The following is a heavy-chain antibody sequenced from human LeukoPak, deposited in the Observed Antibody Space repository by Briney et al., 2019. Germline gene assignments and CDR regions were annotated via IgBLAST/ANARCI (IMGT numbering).Heavy chain of an antibody. CDR2: IYTSGST. D-gene: IGHD3-10*01. CDR3: ARGNLGYYGSEYYYYYYMDV. CDR1: GGSINSGSYY. J-gene: IGHJ6*03. V-gene: IGHV4-61*02. Sequence: SETLSLTCTVSGGSINSGSYYWSWIRQPAGKGLEWIGRIYTSGSTKYNPSLKSRVTISVDTSKNQFSLKLSSVTAADTAVYYCARGNLGYYGSEYYYYYYMDVWGKGTTVTVSS.